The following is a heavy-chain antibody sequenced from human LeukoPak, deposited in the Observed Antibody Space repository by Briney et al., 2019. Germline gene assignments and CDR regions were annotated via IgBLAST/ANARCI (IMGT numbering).Heavy chain of an antibody. V-gene: IGHV4-30-2*06. Sequence: SQTLSLTCAVSGGSISSGGYSWSWIRQSPGKGLEWIGYIYHSGSTYYNPSLKSRVTISVDRSKNQFSLKLSSVTAADTAVYYCARVSGDCSSTSCYMDYFDYWGQGTLVTVSS. CDR2: IYHSGST. CDR3: ARVSGDCSSTSCYMDYFDY. CDR1: GGSISSGGYS. J-gene: IGHJ4*02. D-gene: IGHD2-2*02.